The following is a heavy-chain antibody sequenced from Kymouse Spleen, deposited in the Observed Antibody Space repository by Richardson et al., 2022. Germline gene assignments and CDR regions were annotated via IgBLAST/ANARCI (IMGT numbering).Heavy chain of an antibody. V-gene: IGHV4-61*01. CDR3: ARDREAARHYFDY. J-gene: IGHJ4*02. CDR2: IYYSGST. Sequence: QVQLQESGPGLVKPSETLSLTCTVSGGSVSSGSYYWSWIRQPPGKGLEWIGYIYYSGSTNYNPSLKSRVTISVDTSKNQFSLKLSSVTAADTAVYYCARDREAARHYFDYWGQGTLVTVSS. CDR1: GGSVSSGSYY. D-gene: IGHD6-6*01.